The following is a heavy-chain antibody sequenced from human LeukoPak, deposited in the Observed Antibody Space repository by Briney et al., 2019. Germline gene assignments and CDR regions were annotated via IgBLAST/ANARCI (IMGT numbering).Heavy chain of an antibody. CDR2: INPSGGST. J-gene: IGHJ6*03. Sequence: GASVKVSCKASGGTFSSYAISWVRQAPGQGLEWMGIINPSGGSTSYAQKFQGRVTMTTDTSTSTAYMELRSLRSDDTAVYYCARDILTGYYAYYYYYMDVWGKGTTVTVSS. V-gene: IGHV1-46*01. D-gene: IGHD3-9*01. CDR1: GGTFSSYA. CDR3: ARDILTGYYAYYYYYMDV.